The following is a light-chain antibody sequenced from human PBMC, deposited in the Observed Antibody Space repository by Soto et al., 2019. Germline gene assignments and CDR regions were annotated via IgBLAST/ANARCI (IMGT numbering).Light chain of an antibody. CDR2: DVY. CDR3: SSYTTSRTVL. Sequence: QSALTQPASVSGSPGQSITISCTGTSSDVGAYNFVSWYQHHPGKLPKVMIYDVYHRPSGVSNRFSGSKSGNTASLTISGLQAEDEADYYCSSYTTSRTVLFGGGTKVTVL. J-gene: IGLJ2*01. CDR1: SSDVGAYNF. V-gene: IGLV2-14*03.